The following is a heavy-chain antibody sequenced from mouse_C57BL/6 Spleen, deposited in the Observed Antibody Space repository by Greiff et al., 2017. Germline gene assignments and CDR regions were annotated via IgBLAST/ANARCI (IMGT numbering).Heavy chain of an antibody. CDR1: GYTFTSYW. CDR2: IDPNSGGT. J-gene: IGHJ1*03. V-gene: IGHV1-72*01. CDR3: AGPYYGSRGYWYFDV. Sequence: QVQLQQPGAELVKPGASVKLSCKASGYTFTSYWMHWVKQRPGRGLEWIGRIDPNSGGTKYNEKFKGKATLTVDKPSSTAYMQLSSLTSEDSAVYYCAGPYYGSRGYWYFDVWGTGTTVTVSS. D-gene: IGHD1-1*01.